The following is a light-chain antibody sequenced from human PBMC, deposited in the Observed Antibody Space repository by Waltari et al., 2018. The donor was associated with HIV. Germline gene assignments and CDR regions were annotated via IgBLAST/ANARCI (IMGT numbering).Light chain of an antibody. V-gene: IGKV1-5*03. J-gene: IGKJ1*01. CDR1: QTVGDW. CDR2: RAT. CDR3: HQYSDYLGS. Sequence: DIHMTQSPPTLTAPIGDRINITCRASQTVGDWLAWYQQKPGEAPSLLIYRATIIETGVPSRFSGSASGTDFTLAIESLQPDDSATYYCHQYSDYLGSFGQGTRV.